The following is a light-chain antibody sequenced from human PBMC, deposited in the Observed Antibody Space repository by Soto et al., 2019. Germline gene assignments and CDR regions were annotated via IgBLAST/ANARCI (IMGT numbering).Light chain of an antibody. CDR2: TVN. CDR1: SSDVGGYKY. CDR3: NSYTSSSSYV. Sequence: QSALTQPASVSGSPGQSITISCTGTSSDVGGYKYVSWYQQHPGKAPKLLIYTVNNRPSGVSNRFSGSKSGNTASLTISGLQAEDEADYYCNSYTSSSSYVFGTGTKSPS. V-gene: IGLV2-14*01. J-gene: IGLJ1*01.